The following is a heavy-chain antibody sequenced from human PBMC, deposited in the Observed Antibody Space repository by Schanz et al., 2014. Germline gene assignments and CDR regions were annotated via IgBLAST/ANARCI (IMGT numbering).Heavy chain of an antibody. CDR2: ISYDGSKN. CDR1: GFSFTTYA. Sequence: VQLLESGGGLVQPGGSLRLSCTASGFSFTTYAMSWVRQAPGKGLEWVGVISYDGSKNSYADSVKGRFTISRDNSKNTLYLQMNSLRPEDTAVYYCARGGFGEVSYFDYWGQGTLXTVSS. V-gene: IGHV3-30*03. J-gene: IGHJ4*02. CDR3: ARGGFGEVSYFDY. D-gene: IGHD3-10*01.